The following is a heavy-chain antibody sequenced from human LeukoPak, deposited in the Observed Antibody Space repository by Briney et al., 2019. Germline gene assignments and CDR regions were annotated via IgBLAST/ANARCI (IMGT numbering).Heavy chain of an antibody. Sequence: PGGSLRLSCAASGCTFSSYAMTWVRQAPGKGLEWVSIISGSSGNKYSADFVKGRFTISRDNSKNTLYLQMNSLRAEDTAVYYCGKGVSMDIGGSDCWGPGTLVTVSS. V-gene: IGHV3-23*01. D-gene: IGHD2-2*03. CDR2: ISGSSGNK. J-gene: IGHJ4*02. CDR3: GKGVSMDIGGSDC. CDR1: GCTFSSYA.